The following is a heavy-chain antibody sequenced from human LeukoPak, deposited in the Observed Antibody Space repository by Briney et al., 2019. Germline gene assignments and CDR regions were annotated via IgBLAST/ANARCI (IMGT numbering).Heavy chain of an antibody. D-gene: IGHD6-13*01. V-gene: IGHV3-21*01. Sequence: GGSLRLSCAASGFTFSSYSMNWVRQAPGKGLEWVSSISSSSSYIYYADSVKGRFTISRDNAKDSLYLQMNSLRAEDTAVYYCARRIAAAGGSDYWGQGTLVTVSS. CDR3: ARRIAAAGGSDY. CDR2: ISSSSSYI. CDR1: GFTFSSYS. J-gene: IGHJ4*02.